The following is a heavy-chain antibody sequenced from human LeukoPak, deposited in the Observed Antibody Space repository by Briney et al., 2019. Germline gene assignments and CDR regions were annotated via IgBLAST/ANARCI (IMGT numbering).Heavy chain of an antibody. CDR2: ISWNSGSI. V-gene: IGHV3-9*01. Sequence: GGSLRLSCAASGFTFDGYAMHWVRQAPGKGLEWVSGISWNSGSIGYADSVKGRFTISRDNAKNSLYLQMNSLRAEDTALYYCAKGRDKYQLLSKNWFDPWGQGTLVTVSS. D-gene: IGHD2-2*01. CDR3: AKGRDKYQLLSKNWFDP. CDR1: GFTFDGYA. J-gene: IGHJ5*02.